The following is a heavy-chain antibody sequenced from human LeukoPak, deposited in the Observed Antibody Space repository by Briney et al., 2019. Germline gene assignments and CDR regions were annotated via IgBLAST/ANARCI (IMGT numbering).Heavy chain of an antibody. V-gene: IGHV3-23*01. CDR3: AKRASYDSSGYYYGY. CDR1: GFTFSSYA. J-gene: IGHJ4*02. D-gene: IGHD3-22*01. Sequence: GGSLRLSCAASGFTFSSYAMSWVRQAPGKGLEWVSAISGSGGSTYHADSVKGRFTISRDNSKNTLYLQMNSLRAEDTAVYYCAKRASYDSSGYYYGYWGQGTLVTVSS. CDR2: ISGSGGST.